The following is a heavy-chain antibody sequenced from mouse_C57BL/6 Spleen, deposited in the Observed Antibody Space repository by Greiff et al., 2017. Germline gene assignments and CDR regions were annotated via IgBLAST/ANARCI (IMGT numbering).Heavy chain of an antibody. CDR3: TRGGYSYGSFDY. D-gene: IGHD1-1*01. CDR1: GYTFTDYE. CDR2: IDPETGGP. V-gene: IGHV1-15*01. Sequence: VQLQQSGAELVRPGASVTLSCKASGYTFTDYEMNWVKQTPVHGLEWIGAIDPETGGPDYNQKFKGKDILTADNSSRTAYMELRLLTSQNSAGSYCTRGGYSYGSFDYWGQGTTLTVSS. J-gene: IGHJ2*01.